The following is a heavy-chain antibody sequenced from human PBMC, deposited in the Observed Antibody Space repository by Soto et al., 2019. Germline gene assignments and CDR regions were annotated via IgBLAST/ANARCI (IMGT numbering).Heavy chain of an antibody. V-gene: IGHV4-59*01. CDR2: IYYSGST. CDR1: GGSISSYY. Sequence: SETLSLTCTFSGGSISSYYWSWIRQPPGKGLEWIGYIYYSGSTNYNPSLKSRVTISVDTSKNQFSLKLASVTAADTAVYYCARRYGGNFDYWGQGTLVTVSS. D-gene: IGHD1-26*01. J-gene: IGHJ4*02. CDR3: ARRYGGNFDY.